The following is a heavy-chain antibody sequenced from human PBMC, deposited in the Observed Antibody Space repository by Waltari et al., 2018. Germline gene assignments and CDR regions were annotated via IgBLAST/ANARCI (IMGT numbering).Heavy chain of an antibody. D-gene: IGHD6-19*01. V-gene: IGHV1-18*01. CDR2: ISAYNGNT. Sequence: QVQLVQSGAEVKKPGSSVKVSCKPSVYTFTSYCISWVRQAPGQVLEWMGWISAYNGNTNYAQKLQGRVTMTTDTSTSTAYMELRSLRSDDTAVYYCARDGLVAVAGTPFGWFDPWGQGTLVTISS. CDR1: VYTFTSYC. CDR3: ARDGLVAVAGTPFGWFDP. J-gene: IGHJ5*02.